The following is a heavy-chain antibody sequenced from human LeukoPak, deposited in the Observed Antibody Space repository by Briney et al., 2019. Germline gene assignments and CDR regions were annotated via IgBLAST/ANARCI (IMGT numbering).Heavy chain of an antibody. D-gene: IGHD4-11*01. V-gene: IGHV4-31*03. J-gene: IGHJ6*02. CDR2: IYYSGST. CDR1: GGSISSGGYY. Sequence: PSQTLSLTCTVSGGSISSGGYYWSWIRQHPGKGVEWIGYIYYSGSTYYNPSLKSRVTISVDTSKNQFSLKLSSVTAADTAVYYCARDTVNYGMDDWGQGTTVTVSS. CDR3: ARDTVNYGMDD.